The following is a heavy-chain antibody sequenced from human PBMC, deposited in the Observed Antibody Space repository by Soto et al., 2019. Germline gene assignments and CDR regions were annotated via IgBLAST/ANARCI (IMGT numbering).Heavy chain of an antibody. CDR3: ARLRRLQGSFDY. CDR1: GASISTYY. Sequence: PSETLSLTCTVSGASISTYYYNWIRQAPGKALEWIGYIYYTGITNYNPSLESRVTISQDTSKNQLSPTLTSVTAADTSVYYCARLRRLQGSFDYWGQGTLVTVSS. CDR2: IYYTGIT. J-gene: IGHJ4*02. V-gene: IGHV4-59*01. D-gene: IGHD6-25*01.